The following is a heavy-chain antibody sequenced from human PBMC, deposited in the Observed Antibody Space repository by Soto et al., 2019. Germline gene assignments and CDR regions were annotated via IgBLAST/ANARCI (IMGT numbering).Heavy chain of an antibody. Sequence: PGGSLRLSRAASGFTFSSYEMNWVRQAPGKGLEWVSYISSSGSTIYYADAVKGRFTISRDNAKNSLYLQMNSLRAEDTAVYYCARVSTKGRSYQFYDYSGMDVWSQGTPVTV. CDR2: ISSSGSTI. CDR1: GFTFSSYE. CDR3: ARVSTKGRSYQFYDYSGMDV. D-gene: IGHD1-26*01. J-gene: IGHJ6*02. V-gene: IGHV3-48*03.